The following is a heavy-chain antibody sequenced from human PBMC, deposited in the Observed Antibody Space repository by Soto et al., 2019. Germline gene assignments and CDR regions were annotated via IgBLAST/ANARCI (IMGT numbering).Heavy chain of an antibody. CDR3: ARGLDYGDIDF. CDR1: GGSISSGGYY. D-gene: IGHD4-17*01. Sequence: SETLSLTCTVSGGSISSGGYYWSWIRQHPGKGLEWIGYIYYSGSTYYNPSLKSRVTISVDTSKNQFSLKLSSVTAADTAVYYCARGLDYGDIDFWGQGTLVTVSS. J-gene: IGHJ4*02. V-gene: IGHV4-31*03. CDR2: IYYSGST.